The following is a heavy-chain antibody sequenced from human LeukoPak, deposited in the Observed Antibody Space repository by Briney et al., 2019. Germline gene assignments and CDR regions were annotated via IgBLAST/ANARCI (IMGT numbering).Heavy chain of an antibody. Sequence: HGESLKISCKGSGYSFTSYWIGWVPPMPGKGLELMVIIYPGDSDTRYSPSFQGQVTISADKSISTAYLQWSSLKASDTAMYYCARGDRDRGVFDYWGQGTLVTVSS. V-gene: IGHV5-51*01. CDR3: ARGDRDRGVFDY. J-gene: IGHJ4*02. CDR2: IYPGDSDT. CDR1: GYSFTSYW. D-gene: IGHD1-14*01.